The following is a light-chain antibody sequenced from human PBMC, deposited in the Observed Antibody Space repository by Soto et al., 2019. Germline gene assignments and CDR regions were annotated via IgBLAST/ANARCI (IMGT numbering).Light chain of an antibody. CDR1: QSVSSN. J-gene: IGKJ4*01. V-gene: IGKV3-15*01. Sequence: EIVLTQSPGTLSLSPGEGATLSCRASQSVSSNLAWYQQKPGQAPRLLIYAASTRATGIPARFSGSASGTEFTLAISSLQSEDFAVYYCQQYNNWPPLTFGGGTKVEIK. CDR2: AAS. CDR3: QQYNNWPPLT.